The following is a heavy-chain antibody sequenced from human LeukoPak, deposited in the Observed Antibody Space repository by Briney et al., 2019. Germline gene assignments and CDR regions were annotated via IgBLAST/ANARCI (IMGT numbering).Heavy chain of an antibody. Sequence: SETLSLTCTVSGGSISSGGYYWSWIRQHPGKGPEWIGYIYYSGSTNYNPSLKSRVTISVDTSKNQFSLKLSSVTAADTAVYYCARDYGDYPPYYYGMDVWGQGTTVTVSS. J-gene: IGHJ6*02. CDR2: IYYSGST. CDR3: ARDYGDYPPYYYGMDV. V-gene: IGHV4-61*08. CDR1: GGSISSGGYY. D-gene: IGHD4-17*01.